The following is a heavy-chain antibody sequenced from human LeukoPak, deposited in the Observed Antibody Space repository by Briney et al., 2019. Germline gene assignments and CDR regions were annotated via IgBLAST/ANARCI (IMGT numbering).Heavy chain of an antibody. Sequence: GGSLRLSCAASGFTFSSYSMNWVRQAPGKGLEWVSGIGSNSVPTVYADSVKGRFTISRDNSKSMLYLQMHSLRVEDTAVYYCAKHCSGYCNTASEKRFDPWGQGTLVTVSS. J-gene: IGHJ5*02. CDR1: GFTFSSYS. CDR2: IGSNSVPT. CDR3: AKHCSGYCNTASEKRFDP. V-gene: IGHV3-23*01. D-gene: IGHD2-2*03.